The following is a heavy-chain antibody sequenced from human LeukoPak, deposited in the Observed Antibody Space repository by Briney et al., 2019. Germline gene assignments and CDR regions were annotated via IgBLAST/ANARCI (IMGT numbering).Heavy chain of an antibody. D-gene: IGHD3-10*02. J-gene: IGHJ6*04. CDR1: GFTFSSYE. V-gene: IGHV3-48*03. CDR3: AELGITMIGGV. Sequence: GGSLRLSCAASGFTFSSYEMSYISSSGSTMYYADSVKGRFTISRDNAKNSLYLQMNSLRAEDTAVYYCAELGITMIGGVWGKGTTVTISS. CDR2: ISSSGSTM.